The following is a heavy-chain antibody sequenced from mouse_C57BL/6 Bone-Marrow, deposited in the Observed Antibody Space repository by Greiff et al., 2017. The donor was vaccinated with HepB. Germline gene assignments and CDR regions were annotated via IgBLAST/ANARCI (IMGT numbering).Heavy chain of an antibody. Sequence: VKVVESGPELVKPGASVKISCKASGYAFSSSWMNWVKQRPGKGLEWIGRIYPGDGDTNYNGKFKGKATLTADKSSSTAYMQLSSLTSEDSAVYFCARRPYGSRRYFDVWGTGTTVTVSS. D-gene: IGHD1-1*01. CDR3: ARRPYGSRRYFDV. CDR2: IYPGDGDT. J-gene: IGHJ1*03. CDR1: GYAFSSSW. V-gene: IGHV1-82*01.